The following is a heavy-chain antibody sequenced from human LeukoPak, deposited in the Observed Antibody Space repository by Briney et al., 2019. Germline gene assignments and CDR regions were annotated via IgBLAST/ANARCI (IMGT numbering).Heavy chain of an antibody. CDR2: ISAYNGNT. CDR1: GYTFTSYG. CDR3: ARDDYGDQRLGY. V-gene: IGHV1-18*01. D-gene: IGHD4-17*01. J-gene: IGHJ4*02. Sequence: ASVKVSCKASGYTFTSYGISWVRQAPGQGLEWMGWISAYNGNTNYAQKLQGRVTMTTDTSASTAYMELRSLRSDDTAVYYCARDDYGDQRLGYWGQGTLVTVSS.